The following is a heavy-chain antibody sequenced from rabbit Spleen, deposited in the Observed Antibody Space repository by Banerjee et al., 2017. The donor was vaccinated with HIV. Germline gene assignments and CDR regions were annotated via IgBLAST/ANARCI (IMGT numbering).Heavy chain of an antibody. CDR3: ASGYSDIYFNL. CDR2: IYAGSGYT. J-gene: IGHJ4*01. V-gene: IGHV1S45*01. D-gene: IGHD1-1*01. Sequence: QEQLKESGGDLVKPETSLTLTCTASGFTLSGYWMCWVRQAPGKGLEWIGCIYAGSGYTYYATWAKGRFTISKTSSTTVTLQMTSLTAADTATYFCASGYSDIYFNLWGPGTLVTVS. CDR1: GFTLSGYW.